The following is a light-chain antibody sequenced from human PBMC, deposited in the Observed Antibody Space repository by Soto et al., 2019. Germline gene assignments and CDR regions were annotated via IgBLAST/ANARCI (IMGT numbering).Light chain of an antibody. CDR1: QGIRSA. V-gene: IGKV1-6*01. Sequence: AIQLTQSPSSLSASVGDRVTSTCRASQGIRSALGWYQQKPGKVPKLLIYAASTLQSGVPSRFSGSGSGTDFTLTISSLQPEDFATYYCLLDFSYFWAFGQGNKVDIK. J-gene: IGKJ1*01. CDR3: LLDFSYFWA. CDR2: AAS.